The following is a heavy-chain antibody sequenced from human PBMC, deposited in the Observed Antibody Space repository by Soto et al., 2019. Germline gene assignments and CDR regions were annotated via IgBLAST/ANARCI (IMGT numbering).Heavy chain of an antibody. CDR3: ARSFSSRYFYNKYAMDV. V-gene: IGHV1-2*02. Sequence: ASVKVSCKASGYTFTDYYIHWVRQAPGQGLEWMGWINPTGGGTNYAQKFRGRATMTRDTSTSTAYLELSRLTSDDTAVFYCARSFSSRYFYNKYAMDVWGQGTTVTVSS. D-gene: IGHD3-22*01. CDR2: INPTGGGT. CDR1: GYTFTDYY. J-gene: IGHJ6*02.